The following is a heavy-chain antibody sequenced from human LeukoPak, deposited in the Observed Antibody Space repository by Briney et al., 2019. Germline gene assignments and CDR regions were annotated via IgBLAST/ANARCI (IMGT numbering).Heavy chain of an antibody. CDR2: IHYTGGT. V-gene: IGHV4-59*01. D-gene: IGHD6-13*01. CDR1: GGSLSSYY. Sequence: PSETLSLTCTVSGGSLSSYYWSWIRQPPGEGLEWIGQIHYTGGTSYNPSLKSRLTVSLDTSKNQFSLKLSSVTAADTAVYYCARAGDSSGWFWQYWGQGTLVTVSS. J-gene: IGHJ4*02. CDR3: ARAGDSSGWFWQY.